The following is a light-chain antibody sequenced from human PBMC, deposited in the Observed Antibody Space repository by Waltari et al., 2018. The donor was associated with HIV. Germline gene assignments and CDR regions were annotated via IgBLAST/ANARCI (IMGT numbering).Light chain of an antibody. CDR1: QDISVY. Sequence: DIHMTQSPSSLSASVGDRVTVTCRASQDISVYVAWYQQKPGKAPKLLIYAAATLQSEVPSRFSGSGSGTDFTLTISSLQPEDVASYYCQQSYSTPRTFGQGTKLEIK. J-gene: IGKJ2*01. CDR3: QQSYSTPRT. V-gene: IGKV1-27*01. CDR2: AAA.